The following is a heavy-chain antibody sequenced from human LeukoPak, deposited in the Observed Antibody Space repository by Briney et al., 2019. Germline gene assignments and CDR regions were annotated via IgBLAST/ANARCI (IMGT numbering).Heavy chain of an antibody. D-gene: IGHD2/OR15-2a*01. Sequence: GGSLRPSCAASGFTFSNYDMHWVRQATGKGLEWVSGIGTAGDTYSPGSVRGRFTIFRENAKNSLYLQMNSLTAGDTAVYYCVAALWGRNYWGQGTLVTVSS. CDR1: GFTFSNYD. CDR2: IGTAGDT. CDR3: VAALWGRNY. V-gene: IGHV3-13*04. J-gene: IGHJ4*02.